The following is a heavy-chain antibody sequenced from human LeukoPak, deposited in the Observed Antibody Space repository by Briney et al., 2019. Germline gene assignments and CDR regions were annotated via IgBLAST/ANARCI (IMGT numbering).Heavy chain of an antibody. CDR1: GGSFSGYY. J-gene: IGHJ5*02. D-gene: IGHD6-6*01. V-gene: IGHV4-34*01. Sequence: SETLSLTCAVYGGSFSGYYWSWIRPPPGKGLEWIGEINHSGSTNYNPSLKSRVTISVDTSKNQFSLKLSSVTAADTAVYYCARGVSIAARRFWFDPWGQGTLVTVSS. CDR2: INHSGST. CDR3: ARGVSIAARRFWFDP.